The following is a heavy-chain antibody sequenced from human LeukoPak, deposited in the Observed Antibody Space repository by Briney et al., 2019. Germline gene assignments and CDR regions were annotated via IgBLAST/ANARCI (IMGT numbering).Heavy chain of an antibody. CDR3: AKGPARILYWEGWFDP. Sequence: GGSLRLSCAASGFTFDDYAMHWVRQAPGKGLEWVSGISWNSGSIGYANSVKGQFTISRDNAKNSLYLQMNSLRAEDTALYYCAKGPARILYWEGWFDPWGQGTLVTVSS. CDR2: ISWNSGSI. CDR1: GFTFDDYA. V-gene: IGHV3-9*01. J-gene: IGHJ5*02. D-gene: IGHD2-8*02.